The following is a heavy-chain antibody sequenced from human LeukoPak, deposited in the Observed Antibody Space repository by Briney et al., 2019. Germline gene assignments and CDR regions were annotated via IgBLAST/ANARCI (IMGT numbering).Heavy chain of an antibody. D-gene: IGHD1-26*01. CDR3: ARDLGATGLRAFDI. Sequence: SVKVSCKASGGTFSSYAISWVRQAPGQGLEWMGRIIPILGIANYAQKFQGRVTITADKSTRTAYMELSSLRSEDTAVYYCARDLGATGLRAFDIWGQGTMVTVSS. CDR1: GGTFSSYA. V-gene: IGHV1-69*04. CDR2: IIPILGIA. J-gene: IGHJ3*02.